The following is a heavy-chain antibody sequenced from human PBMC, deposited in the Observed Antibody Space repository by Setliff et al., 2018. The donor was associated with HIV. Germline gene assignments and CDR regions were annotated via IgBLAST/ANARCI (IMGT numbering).Heavy chain of an antibody. V-gene: IGHV4-4*02. D-gene: IGHD6-6*01. CDR3: AREFSSSSFEQ. Sequence: PSETLSLTCAVSGGSISSSNWWSWVRQPPGKGLEWIGEIYFSGHTNYNPSLKSQVTLSLDNSKNQFSLKLTSVTAADTAVYYCAREFSSSSFEQWGQGTLVTVS. J-gene: IGHJ4*02. CDR1: GGSISSSNW. CDR2: IYFSGHT.